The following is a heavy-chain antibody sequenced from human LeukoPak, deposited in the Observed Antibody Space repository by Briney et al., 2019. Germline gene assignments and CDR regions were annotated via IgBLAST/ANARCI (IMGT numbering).Heavy chain of an antibody. CDR2: ISSGGSTI. CDR3: ARNDYTSSSYTY. Sequence: PGGSLRLSCAASGFTFSSYEMNWVRQAPGKGLEWVSYISSGGSTIIYADSVKGRFTISRDNAKNSLYLQMNSLRAEDTAVYYCARNDYTSSSYTYWGQGTLVTVSS. V-gene: IGHV3-48*03. D-gene: IGHD6-6*01. J-gene: IGHJ4*02. CDR1: GFTFSSYE.